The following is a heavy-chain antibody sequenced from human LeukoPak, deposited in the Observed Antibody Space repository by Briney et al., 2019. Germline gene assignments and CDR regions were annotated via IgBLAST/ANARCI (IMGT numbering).Heavy chain of an antibody. CDR2: FAGSDTTK. CDR1: GFDFGAYE. CDR3: TTLGYHLDS. V-gene: IGHV3-48*03. Sequence: GGSLRLSCAASGFDFGAYEMNWVRQAPGKGLEWVAYFAGSDTTKYYADPVRGRFTISRDNAKNSLYLQMNSLRAEDTALYYCTTLGYHLDSWGQGTLVTVSS. D-gene: IGHD3-22*01. J-gene: IGHJ4*02.